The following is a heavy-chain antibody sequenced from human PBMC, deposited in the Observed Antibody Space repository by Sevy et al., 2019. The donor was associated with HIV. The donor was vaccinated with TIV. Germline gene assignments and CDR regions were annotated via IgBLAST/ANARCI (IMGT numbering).Heavy chain of an antibody. Sequence: GGSLRLSCAASGFTFSSYAMHWVRQAPGKGLEWVAVISYDGSNKYYADSVKGRFTISRDNSKNTLYLQMNSLRAEDTAVYYCAREGYGDFDFDYWGQGILVTVSS. CDR2: ISYDGSNK. D-gene: IGHD4-17*01. CDR3: AREGYGDFDFDY. V-gene: IGHV3-30-3*01. J-gene: IGHJ4*02. CDR1: GFTFSSYA.